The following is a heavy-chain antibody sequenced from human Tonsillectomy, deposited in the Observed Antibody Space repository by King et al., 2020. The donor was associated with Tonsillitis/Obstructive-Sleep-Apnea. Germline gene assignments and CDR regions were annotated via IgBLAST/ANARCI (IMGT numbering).Heavy chain of an antibody. CDR3: ATLDDILTGPKHMDV. CDR1: GGSISSYY. D-gene: IGHD3-9*01. J-gene: IGHJ6*03. V-gene: IGHV4-59*08. Sequence: QLQESGPGLVKPSETLSLTCTVSGGSISSYYWSWIRQPPGKGLEWIGYIYYSGSTNYNPSLKSRVTISVDTSKNQFSLKLSSVTAADTAVYYCATLDDILTGPKHMDVWGKGTTVTVSS. CDR2: IYYSGST.